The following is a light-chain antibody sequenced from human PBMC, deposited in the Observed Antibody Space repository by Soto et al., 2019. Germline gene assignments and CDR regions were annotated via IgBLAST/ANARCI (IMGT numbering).Light chain of an antibody. V-gene: IGKV1-33*01. J-gene: IGKJ4*01. Sequence: DIQMTQSPSSLSASVGDRVTITCQASQDISNYLNWYQQKPGKAPKLLIYDASNLETGVPSRFSGSGSGTDFTFTISSLQPDDFATYYCQQYNSYALTFGGGTRWIS. CDR1: QDISNY. CDR2: DAS. CDR3: QQYNSYALT.